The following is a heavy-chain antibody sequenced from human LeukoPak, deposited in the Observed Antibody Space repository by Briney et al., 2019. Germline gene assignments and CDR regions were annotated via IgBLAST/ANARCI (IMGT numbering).Heavy chain of an antibody. CDR3: AKEAVAVAFDY. CDR2: IKQDGSEK. D-gene: IGHD6-19*01. J-gene: IGHJ4*02. Sequence: GSLRLSCAASGFTFSNYGMSWVRQAPGKGLEWVANIKQDGSEKYYVDSVKGRFTISRDNAKNSLYLQMNSLRAEDTAVYYCAKEAVAVAFDYWGQGTLVTVSS. CDR1: GFTFSNYG. V-gene: IGHV3-7*04.